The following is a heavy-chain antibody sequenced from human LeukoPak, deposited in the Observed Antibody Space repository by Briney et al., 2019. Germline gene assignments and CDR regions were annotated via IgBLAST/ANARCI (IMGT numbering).Heavy chain of an antibody. V-gene: IGHV3-21*01. Sequence: GSLRLSCAASGFTFSSHSMNWVRQAPGKGLEWVSSISSSSSYIYYADSVKGRFTISRDNAKNSLYLQMNSLRAEDTAVYYCARASIAARNYYYYMDVWGKGTTVTASS. D-gene: IGHD6-6*01. CDR2: ISSSSSYI. CDR3: ARASIAARNYYYYMDV. CDR1: GFTFSSHS. J-gene: IGHJ6*03.